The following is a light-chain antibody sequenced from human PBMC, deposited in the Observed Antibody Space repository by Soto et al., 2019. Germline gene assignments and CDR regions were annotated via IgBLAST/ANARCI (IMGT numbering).Light chain of an antibody. CDR1: QSISSY. V-gene: IGKV3-15*01. Sequence: EIVMTQSPVTLSVSPGERATLSCRASQSISSYLAWYQQKPGQAPRLLIYDASTRATGIPARVSGSGSGTEFTLTISSLQSEDCAVYYCQQYNSWPLTFGGGTQVELK. CDR2: DAS. J-gene: IGKJ4*01. CDR3: QQYNSWPLT.